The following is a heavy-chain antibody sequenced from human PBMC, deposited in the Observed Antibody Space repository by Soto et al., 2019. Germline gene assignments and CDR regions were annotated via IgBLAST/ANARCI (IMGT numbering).Heavy chain of an antibody. D-gene: IGHD1-26*01. CDR2: ISSGAAYI. J-gene: IGHJ5*02. V-gene: IGHV3-21*06. CDR3: TRDEGGSYDSWFHP. CDR1: TFSMYS. Sequence: EVQVVESGGGLVKPGGSLTLSCNFTFSMYSMNWVRQAPGKGLEWVASISSGAAYIKYAGSVQGRFTISRDNAKNTVSLQMSSLRVEDTAVYFCTRDEGGSYDSWFHPWGQGTLVTVSA.